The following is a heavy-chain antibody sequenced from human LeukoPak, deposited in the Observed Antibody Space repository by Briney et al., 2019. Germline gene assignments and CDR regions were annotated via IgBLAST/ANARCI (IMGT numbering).Heavy chain of an antibody. CDR3: ARLRSYRYPHPFDY. CDR2: INHSGST. Sequence: SETLSLTCTVSGYSISSGYYWGWIRQPPGKGLEWIGEINHSGSTNYNPSLKSRVTISVDTSKNQFSLKLSSVTAADTAVYYCARLRSYRYPHPFDYWGQGTLVTVSS. J-gene: IGHJ4*02. V-gene: IGHV4-38-2*02. D-gene: IGHD3-16*02. CDR1: GYSISSGYY.